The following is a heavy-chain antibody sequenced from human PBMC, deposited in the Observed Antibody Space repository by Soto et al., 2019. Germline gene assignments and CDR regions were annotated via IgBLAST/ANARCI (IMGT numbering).Heavy chain of an antibody. CDR2: ISYDGSNK. D-gene: IGHD3-22*01. V-gene: IGHV3-30-3*01. J-gene: IGHJ2*01. CDR3: ARDPGYYDSSGYSSYWYFDL. CDR1: GFTFSSYA. Sequence: QVQLVESGGGVVQPGRSLRLSCAASGFTFSSYAMHWVRQAPGKGLEWVAVISYDGSNKYYADSVKGRFTIARDNSKNTLYRQMNSLRAEDTAVYYCARDPGYYDSSGYSSYWYFDLWGRGTLVTVSS.